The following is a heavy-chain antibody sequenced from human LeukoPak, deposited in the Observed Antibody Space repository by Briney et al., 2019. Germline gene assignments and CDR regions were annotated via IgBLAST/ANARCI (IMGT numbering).Heavy chain of an antibody. V-gene: IGHV3-64*02. CDR3: AKSGDIVVVVAPGDY. D-gene: IGHD2-15*01. CDR1: GFTFSTCP. CDR2: ISSNGVNT. Sequence: GGSLRLSCVASGFTFSTCPMHWVRQAPGKGLEYVASISSNGVNTYYVDSVKGRVTISRDNSKDTVFLQMDSLRPEDMAVYYCAKSGDIVVVVAPGDYWGQGTLVTVSS. J-gene: IGHJ4*02.